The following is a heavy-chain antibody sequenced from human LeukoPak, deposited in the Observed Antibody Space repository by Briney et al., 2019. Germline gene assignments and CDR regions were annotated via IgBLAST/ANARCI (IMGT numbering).Heavy chain of an antibody. CDR2: ISSSSSYI. D-gene: IGHD3-22*01. Sequence: GGSLRLSCAASGFTFSSYSMNWVRQAPGKGLEWVSSISSSSSYIYYADSLKGRFTISRDNAKNSLYLQMNSLRAEDTALYYCARVRYYDSSGPFDYWGQGTLVTVSS. J-gene: IGHJ4*02. CDR3: ARVRYYDSSGPFDY. V-gene: IGHV3-21*04. CDR1: GFTFSSYS.